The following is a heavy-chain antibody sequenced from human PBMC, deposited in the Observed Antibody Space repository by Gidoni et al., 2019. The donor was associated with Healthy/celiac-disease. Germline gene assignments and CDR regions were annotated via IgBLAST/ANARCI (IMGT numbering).Heavy chain of an antibody. CDR2: ISYDGSNK. CDR3: AVGVVPADELYYFDY. J-gene: IGHJ4*02. D-gene: IGHD2-2*01. CDR1: GFTFSSYA. Sequence: QVQLVESGGGVVQPGRSLRLSCAASGFTFSSYAMHWVRQAPGKGLEWVAVISYDGSNKYYADSVKGRFTISRDNSKNTLYLQMNSLRAEDTAVYYCAVGVVPADELYYFDYWGQGTLVTVSS. V-gene: IGHV3-30*01.